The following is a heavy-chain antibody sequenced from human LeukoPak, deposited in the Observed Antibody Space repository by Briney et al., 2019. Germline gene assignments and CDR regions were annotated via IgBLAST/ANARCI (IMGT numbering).Heavy chain of an antibody. CDR1: GFTFSSYW. CDR3: AREGAARLDY. J-gene: IGHJ4*02. D-gene: IGHD6-6*01. V-gene: IGHV3-7*01. CDR2: INQDGSER. Sequence: GGSLRLSCAASGFTFSSYWMSWVRQAPGKGLEWVANINQDGSERDYVDSVKGRLTIYRDNAKISLYLQMNSLRAEDTTVYYCAREGAARLDYWGQGTLVTVSS.